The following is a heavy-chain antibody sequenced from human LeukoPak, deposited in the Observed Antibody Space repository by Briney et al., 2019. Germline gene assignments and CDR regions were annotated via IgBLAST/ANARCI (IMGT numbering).Heavy chain of an antibody. Sequence: GGSLRLSCAASGFTFSSYAMHWVRQAPGKGLEWVAVISYDGSNKYYADSVKGRFTISRDNSKNTLYLQMNSLRAEDTAVYYCARDRIEYQLLYGWFDPWGQGTLVTVSS. CDR1: GFTFSSYA. V-gene: IGHV3-30-3*01. CDR2: ISYDGSNK. J-gene: IGHJ5*02. CDR3: ARDRIEYQLLYGWFDP. D-gene: IGHD2-2*02.